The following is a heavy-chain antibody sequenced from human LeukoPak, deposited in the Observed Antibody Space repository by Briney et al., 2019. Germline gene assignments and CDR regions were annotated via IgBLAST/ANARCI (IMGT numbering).Heavy chain of an antibody. CDR1: GYTFTTYG. V-gene: IGHV1-18*01. Sequence: GASVKVSCKASGYTFTTYGISWVRQDPGQGLEWMGWISPYNGNTNYAQNLQGRVTMTADTSTSTAYMEVRSLRSDDTAVYYCGRRHYGSGKFVDYWGQGTLVTVSS. J-gene: IGHJ4*02. D-gene: IGHD3-10*01. CDR2: ISPYNGNT. CDR3: GRRHYGSGKFVDY.